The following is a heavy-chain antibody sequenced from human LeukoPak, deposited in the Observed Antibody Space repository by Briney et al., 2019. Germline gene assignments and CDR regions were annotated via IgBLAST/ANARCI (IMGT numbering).Heavy chain of an antibody. CDR3: ARGRWNYDYVWGSYRYHTDPIYHFDY. V-gene: IGHV4-34*01. J-gene: IGHJ4*02. Sequence: SETLSLTCAVYGGSFSGYYWSWIRQPPGKGLEWIGEINHSGSTNYNPSLKSRVTISVDTSKNQFSLKLSSVTAADTAVYYCARGRWNYDYVWGSYRYHTDPIYHFDYWRQGALVTVSS. D-gene: IGHD3-16*02. CDR2: INHSGST. CDR1: GGSFSGYY.